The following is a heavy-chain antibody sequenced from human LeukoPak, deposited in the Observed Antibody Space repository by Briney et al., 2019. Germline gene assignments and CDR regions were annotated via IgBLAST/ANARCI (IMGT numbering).Heavy chain of an antibody. V-gene: IGHV4-59*01. CDR3: ARHRAYSSSSPFDY. CDR2: IYYSGST. CDR1: GGXITSYY. D-gene: IGHD6-6*01. J-gene: IGHJ4*02. Sequence: PSETLSLTCTVSGGXITSYYCSWIRQPPGKGLEWIGSIYYSGSTSYSPSLKSRVTISIDTSKNQFSLKLTSVAAADTAVYYCARHRAYSSSSPFDYWGQGTLVTVSS.